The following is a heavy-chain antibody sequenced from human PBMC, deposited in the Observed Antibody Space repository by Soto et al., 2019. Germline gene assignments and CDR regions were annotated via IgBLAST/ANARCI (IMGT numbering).Heavy chain of an antibody. J-gene: IGHJ4*02. CDR1: GGSISSGGYY. V-gene: IGHV4-31*03. CDR3: ARDVGPVNYYDSSGYSDY. Sequence: QVQLQESGPGLVKPSQTLSLTCTVSGGSISSGGYYWSWIRQPPGKGLEWIGYIYYSGSTYYNPSLDSRVTISVDKSKNQFSLKLSSVTAADTAVYYCARDVGPVNYYDSSGYSDYWGQGTLVTVSS. D-gene: IGHD3-22*01. CDR2: IYYSGST.